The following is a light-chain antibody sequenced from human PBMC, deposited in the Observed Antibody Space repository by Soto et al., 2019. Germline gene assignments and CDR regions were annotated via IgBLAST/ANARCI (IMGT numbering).Light chain of an antibody. V-gene: IGKV3-15*01. Sequence: EIVMTQSPATLSVSPGESATLSCSSSQNIRNNLVWYQQKPGQAPRLLFSDTSTRATTVPARFNGSGSGTEFSLAISNLQSEDFAVYYCHQYNNWPLNFGGGTKVDIK. CDR1: QNIRNN. CDR3: HQYNNWPLN. CDR2: DTS. J-gene: IGKJ4*01.